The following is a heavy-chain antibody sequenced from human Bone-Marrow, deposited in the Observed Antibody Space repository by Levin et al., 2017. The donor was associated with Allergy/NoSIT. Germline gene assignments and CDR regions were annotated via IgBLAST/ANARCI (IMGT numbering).Heavy chain of an antibody. CDR2: VSGSGYTT. CDR1: GFTLINYV. Sequence: GESLKISCAASGFTLINYVMSWVRQAPGKGLYWVSSVSGSGYTTYYADSVKGQFTISRDNSENTLHLQLNSLTAEDTAVYFCAKHGGSRYCSGGSCYRAPVDYWGQGALVTVSS. V-gene: IGHV3-23*01. CDR3: AKHGGSRYCSGGSCYRAPVDY. D-gene: IGHD2-15*01. J-gene: IGHJ4*02.